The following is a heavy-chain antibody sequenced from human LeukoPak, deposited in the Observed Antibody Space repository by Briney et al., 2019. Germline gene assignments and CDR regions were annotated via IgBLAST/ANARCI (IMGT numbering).Heavy chain of an antibody. Sequence: SETLSLTCTVSGGSMSTYYWSWIRQSPGKGLEWIGYIYYSGSTDYNPSLKSRVTISVDTSKNQFSLKLSSVTAADTAVYYCARGRGVTTTYWGQGTLVTVSS. CDR3: ARGRGVTTTY. CDR1: GGSMSTYY. CDR2: IYYSGST. V-gene: IGHV4-59*12. J-gene: IGHJ4*02. D-gene: IGHD4-17*01.